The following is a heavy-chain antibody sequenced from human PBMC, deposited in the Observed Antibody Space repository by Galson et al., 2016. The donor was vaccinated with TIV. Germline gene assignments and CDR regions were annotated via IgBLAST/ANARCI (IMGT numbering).Heavy chain of an antibody. Sequence: SVKVSCKASGYSFSIYAMHWVRQAPGRRLEWMGWINGGNGNTKYSQQFQGRRTITRDTSGSTAYMELNSLRREDTAVYYCARPPYCGGDCYKYDNWGQGTLVTVSS. CDR1: GYSFSIYA. CDR2: INGGNGNT. D-gene: IGHD2-21*01. J-gene: IGHJ4*02. CDR3: ARPPYCGGDCYKYDN. V-gene: IGHV1-3*01.